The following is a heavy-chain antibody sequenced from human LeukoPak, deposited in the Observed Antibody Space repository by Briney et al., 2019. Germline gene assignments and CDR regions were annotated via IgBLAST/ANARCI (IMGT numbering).Heavy chain of an antibody. CDR3: ARGPAYYDFWSGYYMGGYFDY. D-gene: IGHD3-3*01. V-gene: IGHV4-39*07. CDR1: GGSISSSIYY. Sequence: SETLSLTCTVSGGSISSSIYYWGWIRQPPGKGLEWIGEINHSGSTNYNPSLKSRVTISVDTSKNQFSLKLSSVTAADTAVYYCARGPAYYDFWSGYYMGGYFDYWGQGTLVTVSS. CDR2: INHSGST. J-gene: IGHJ4*02.